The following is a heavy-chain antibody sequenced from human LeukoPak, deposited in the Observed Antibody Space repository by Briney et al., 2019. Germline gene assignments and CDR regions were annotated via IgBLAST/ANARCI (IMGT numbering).Heavy chain of an antibody. CDR2: IWYDGSNK. CDR3: AKHFPPYSYGQGEDY. Sequence: GGSLRLSCAASGFTFSSYGMHWVRQAPGKGLEWVAVIWYDGSNKYYADSVKGRFTISRDNSKNTLYLQMNSLRAEDTAVYYCAKHFPPYSYGQGEDYWGQGTLVTVSS. J-gene: IGHJ4*02. CDR1: GFTFSSYG. D-gene: IGHD5-18*01. V-gene: IGHV3-33*06.